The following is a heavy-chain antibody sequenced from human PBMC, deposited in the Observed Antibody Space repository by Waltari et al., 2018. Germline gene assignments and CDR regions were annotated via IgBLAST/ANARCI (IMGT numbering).Heavy chain of an antibody. D-gene: IGHD1-26*01. CDR1: GFSLITSGVG. V-gene: IGHV2-5*02. CDR3: ARRTGAGGTLDY. CDR2: VYWDDDQ. Sequence: QITLQESGPTLVKPTETLTLTCTFSGFSLITSGVGVGWIRQPPGKALEWLALVYWDDDQRYSPSLRTRLTITKDTSINQVVLTVTNVDPVDTATYYCARRTGAGGTLDYWGQGILVTVSS. J-gene: IGHJ4*02.